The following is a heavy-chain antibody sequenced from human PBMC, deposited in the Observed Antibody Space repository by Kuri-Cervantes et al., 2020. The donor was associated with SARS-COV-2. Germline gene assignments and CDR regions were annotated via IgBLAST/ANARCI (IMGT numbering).Heavy chain of an antibody. Sequence: GESLKISCAASGFTFSSYSMNWVRQAPGKGLEWVSSISSSSSYIYYADSVKGRFTISRDNAKNSLYLQMNSLRAEDTAVYYCARSPVDYDIWRAIGPKKYYYGMDVWGRGTTVTVSS. CDR3: ARSPVDYDIWRAIGPKKYYYGMDV. CDR1: GFTFSSYS. CDR2: ISSSSSYI. D-gene: IGHD3-3*01. V-gene: IGHV3-21*01. J-gene: IGHJ6*02.